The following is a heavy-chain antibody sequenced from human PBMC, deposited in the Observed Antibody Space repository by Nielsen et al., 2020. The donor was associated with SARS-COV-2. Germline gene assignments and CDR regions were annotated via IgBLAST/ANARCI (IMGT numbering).Heavy chain of an antibody. V-gene: IGHV4-59*13. Sequence: SETLSLTCIVSGGSISSYYWSWIRQPPGKGLEWIGYIYYSGSTNYNPSLKSRVTISVDTSKNQFSLKLSSVTAADTAVYYCARVRVINGEVRFDYWGQGTLVTVSS. CDR1: GGSISSYY. CDR3: ARVRVINGEVRFDY. J-gene: IGHJ4*02. CDR2: IYYSGST. D-gene: IGHD3-22*01.